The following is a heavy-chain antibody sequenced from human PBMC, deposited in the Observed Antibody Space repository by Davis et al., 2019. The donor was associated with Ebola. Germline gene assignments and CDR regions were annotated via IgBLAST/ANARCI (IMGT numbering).Heavy chain of an antibody. CDR2: ISGSGGRT. J-gene: IGHJ3*02. V-gene: IGHV3-23*01. CDR3: ARSLRFLEWLYQDAFDI. CDR1: GFSFSSYA. D-gene: IGHD3-3*01. Sequence: GESLKISCAASGFSFSSYAMSWVRQAPGKGLEWVSAISGSGGRTYYADSVKGRFTISRDNAKNSLYLQMNSLRDEDTAVYYCARSLRFLEWLYQDAFDIWGQGTMVTVCS.